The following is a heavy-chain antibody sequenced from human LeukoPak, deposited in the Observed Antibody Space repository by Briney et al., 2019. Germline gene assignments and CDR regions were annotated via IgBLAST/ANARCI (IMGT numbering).Heavy chain of an antibody. Sequence: ASVKVSCKASGYTFTGYYMHWVRQAPGQGLEWMGWINPNSGGTNYAQKFQGRVTMTRDTSISTAYMELSRLRSDDTAVYYCARVARVLRYFDWLPRGTDAFDIWGQGTMVTVSS. J-gene: IGHJ3*02. CDR3: ARVARVLRYFDWLPRGTDAFDI. CDR2: INPNSGGT. CDR1: GYTFTGYY. D-gene: IGHD3-9*01. V-gene: IGHV1-2*02.